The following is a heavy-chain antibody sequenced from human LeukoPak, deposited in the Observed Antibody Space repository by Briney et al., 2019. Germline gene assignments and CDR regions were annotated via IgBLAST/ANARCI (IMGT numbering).Heavy chain of an antibody. Sequence: SETLSLTCAVYGGSFNGYYWSWIRQPPGKGLEWIGEINHSGRTNYNPSLKSRVTISADTSKNQFSLKLFSVTAADTAVYYCARHPRNPGVDYWGQGTLVTVSS. D-gene: IGHD3-10*01. CDR1: GGSFNGYY. CDR2: INHSGRT. J-gene: IGHJ4*02. CDR3: ARHPRNPGVDY. V-gene: IGHV4-34*01.